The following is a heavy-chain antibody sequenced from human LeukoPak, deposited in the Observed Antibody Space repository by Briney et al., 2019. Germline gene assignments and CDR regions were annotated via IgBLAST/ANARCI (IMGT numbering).Heavy chain of an antibody. CDR3: ASSKKGMATAGFDY. V-gene: IGHV5-51*01. CDR2: IFPGDSDT. CDR1: GYNFTSYW. Sequence: GESLKISCKGSGYNFTSYWTGWVRQMPGKGLEWMGIIFPGDSDTRYSPSFQGQVTISAEKSISTAYLQWSRLKASDTALYYCASSKKGMATAGFDYGGQGTLVTVSS. D-gene: IGHD5-24*01. J-gene: IGHJ4*02.